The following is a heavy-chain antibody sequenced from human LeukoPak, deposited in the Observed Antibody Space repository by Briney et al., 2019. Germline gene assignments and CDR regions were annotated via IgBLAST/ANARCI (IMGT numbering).Heavy chain of an antibody. V-gene: IGHV3-66*01. Sequence: GGSLRLSCAASGFTVSSNYMSWVRQAPGKGLEWVSVIYSGGSTYYADSVKGRFTISRDNSKNTRYLQMNSLRAEDTAVYYCASSDLAYCGGDCRPYGMDVWGQGTTVTVSS. CDR2: IYSGGST. D-gene: IGHD2-21*02. CDR3: ASSDLAYCGGDCRPYGMDV. CDR1: GFTVSSNY. J-gene: IGHJ6*02.